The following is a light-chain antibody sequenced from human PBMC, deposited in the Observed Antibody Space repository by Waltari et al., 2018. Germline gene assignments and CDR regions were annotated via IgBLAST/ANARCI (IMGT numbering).Light chain of an antibody. CDR1: QSISGW. J-gene: IGKJ2*01. CDR2: KAS. Sequence: DIQMPQSPSTLSASVGDRVTITCLASQSISGWWAWYQQKPGKAPKLLIYKASTFQSGVPAGFSGSRSRTEFTLTISSLQPDDFATYYCQQYNSYSYTFGQGTKLQIK. CDR3: QQYNSYSYT. V-gene: IGKV1-5*03.